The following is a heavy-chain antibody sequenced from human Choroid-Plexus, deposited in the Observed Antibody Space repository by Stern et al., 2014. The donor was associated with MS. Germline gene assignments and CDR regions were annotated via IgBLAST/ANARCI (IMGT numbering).Heavy chain of an antibody. CDR3: ASWVGARRRRFDY. V-gene: IGHV4-39*01. Sequence: QLQLQESGPGLVKPSETLSLTCTVSGGPISSSSYYWGWIRQPPGKGLEWIGSIHYTGSTNYNPALKSRDTFSVDLSRNQLSLTLDSVTAADTAVYYCASWVGARRRRFDYWGQGTLVTVSS. CDR2: IHYTGST. J-gene: IGHJ4*02. D-gene: IGHD1-26*01. CDR1: GGPISSSSYY.